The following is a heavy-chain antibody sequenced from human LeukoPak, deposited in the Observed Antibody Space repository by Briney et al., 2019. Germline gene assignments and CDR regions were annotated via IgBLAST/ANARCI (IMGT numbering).Heavy chain of an antibody. D-gene: IGHD5-24*01. Sequence: ASVKLSCKASGYTFTSYGISWVRQAPGQGLEWMGWISAYNGNTNYAQKLQGRFTMTTDTSTSTAYMELRSLRSDDTAVYYCARDTRPRRDHYHGPGGYWGQETLVTVSS. CDR1: GYTFTSYG. CDR3: ARDTRPRRDHYHGPGGY. J-gene: IGHJ4*02. CDR2: ISAYNGNT. V-gene: IGHV1-18*01.